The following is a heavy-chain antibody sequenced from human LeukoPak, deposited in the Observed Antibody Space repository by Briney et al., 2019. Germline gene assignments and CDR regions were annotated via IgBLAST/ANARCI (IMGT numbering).Heavy chain of an antibody. J-gene: IGHJ4*02. Sequence: SETLSPTCTVSGVSISSYYGSWLRQPPGKGLEGMGYIYYRGSTNYNPSLKSRVTISVDTSKNQVSLKLSSVTAADTAVYYCAVTDVLTGYPYYFDYWGQGTLVTVSS. CDR2: IYYRGST. CDR3: AVTDVLTGYPYYFDY. CDR1: GVSISSYY. V-gene: IGHV4-59*12. D-gene: IGHD3-9*01.